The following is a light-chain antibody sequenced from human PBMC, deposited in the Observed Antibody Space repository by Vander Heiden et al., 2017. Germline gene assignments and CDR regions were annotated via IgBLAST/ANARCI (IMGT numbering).Light chain of an antibody. CDR3: QQYNNWPPIT. Sequence: ILMTPFPATPSVYPGERATTSCRASQSVSSSLAGYQQKPGQPARLLIYGESTRAAGIPARCSGSGSGTEFTLIISSMQSEDFAVYYCQQYNNWPPITFGQGTRLEIK. J-gene: IGKJ5*01. CDR1: QSVSSS. CDR2: GES. V-gene: IGKV3-15*01.